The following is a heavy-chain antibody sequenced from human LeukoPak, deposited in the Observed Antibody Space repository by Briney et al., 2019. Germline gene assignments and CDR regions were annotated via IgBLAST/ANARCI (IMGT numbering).Heavy chain of an antibody. CDR3: ARDYGDNSVWFDP. CDR2: MSPNSGST. J-gene: IGHJ5*02. D-gene: IGHD4-23*01. Sequence: GASVKVSCKASGYTFTNYDINWVRQATGQGLEWMGWMSPNSGSTGYAQKFQGRISMTRSTSIGTAYMELSSLTSEDTAVYYCARDYGDNSVWFDPWGQGTLVTVSS. V-gene: IGHV1-8*01. CDR1: GYTFTNYD.